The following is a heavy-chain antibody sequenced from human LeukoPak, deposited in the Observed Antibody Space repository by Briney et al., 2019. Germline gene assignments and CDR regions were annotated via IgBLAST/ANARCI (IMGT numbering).Heavy chain of an antibody. D-gene: IGHD6-25*01. Sequence: PGGSLRLSCAASGFTFSSYAMTWVRQAPGKGLEWVAAISGSGTTTYSADFAKGRFIISRDNSKSTLHLQMYSLGADDAAVYHCAKFFAPSGGASGWTWTNEYWGQGTLVTVSS. V-gene: IGHV3-23*01. CDR1: GFTFSSYA. CDR3: AKFFAPSGGASGWTWTNEY. J-gene: IGHJ4*02. CDR2: ISGSGTTT.